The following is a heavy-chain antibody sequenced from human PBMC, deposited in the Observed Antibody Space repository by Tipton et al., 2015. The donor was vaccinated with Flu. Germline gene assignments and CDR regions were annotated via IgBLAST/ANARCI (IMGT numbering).Heavy chain of an antibody. CDR1: NDYLSDYY. D-gene: IGHD7-27*01. J-gene: IGHJ3*01. CDR3: ARDNWGGVFDD. CDR2: THYTGKT. Sequence: TLSLTCTVSNDYLSDYYWNWIRQSPGKGLEWLGSTHYTGKTLHDPSLKSRVTMAVDTSKNQFFLNLTSVTAADTAVYFCARDNWGGVFDDWGQGTMVTVSS. V-gene: IGHV4-59*01.